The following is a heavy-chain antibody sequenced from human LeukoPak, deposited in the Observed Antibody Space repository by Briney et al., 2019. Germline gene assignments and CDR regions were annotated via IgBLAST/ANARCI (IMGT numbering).Heavy chain of an antibody. CDR1: GGSISSYY. V-gene: IGHV4-59*08. J-gene: IGHJ4*02. D-gene: IGHD3-10*01. CDR2: MYYSGNT. Sequence: SETLSLTCTVSGGSISSYYWSWIRQPPGKGLEWIGYMYYSGNTNYNPSLKSRVTISGDTSQKQFSLKLSSVTAADTAVYYCARHGSGSYLGYFDDWGQGTLVTVSS. CDR3: ARHGSGSYLGYFDD.